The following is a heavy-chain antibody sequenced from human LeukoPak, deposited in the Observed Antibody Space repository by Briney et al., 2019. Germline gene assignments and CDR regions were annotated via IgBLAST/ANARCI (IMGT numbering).Heavy chain of an antibody. D-gene: IGHD3-10*01. V-gene: IGHV4-59*12. CDR3: ARVLVVRGVIVFDY. J-gene: IGHJ4*02. Sequence: SETLSLTCTVSGGSISSYYWSWIRQPPGKGLEWIGYIYYSGSTNYNPSPKSRVTMSVDTSKNQFSLKLSSVTAADTAVYYCARVLVVRGVIVFDYWGQGTLVTVSS. CDR1: GGSISSYY. CDR2: IYYSGST.